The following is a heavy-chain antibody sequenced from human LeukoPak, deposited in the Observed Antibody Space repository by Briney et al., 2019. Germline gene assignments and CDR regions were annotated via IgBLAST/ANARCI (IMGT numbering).Heavy chain of an antibody. Sequence: ASVKVSCKASGGTFSSYAISWVRQAPGQGLEWMGGIIPIFGTANYAQKFQGRDTITADESTSTAYMELSSLRSEDTAVYYCARGHYYDSSGYYSYYYYGMDVWGQGTTVTVSS. J-gene: IGHJ6*02. D-gene: IGHD3-22*01. CDR1: GGTFSSYA. CDR2: IIPIFGTA. CDR3: ARGHYYDSSGYYSYYYYGMDV. V-gene: IGHV1-69*13.